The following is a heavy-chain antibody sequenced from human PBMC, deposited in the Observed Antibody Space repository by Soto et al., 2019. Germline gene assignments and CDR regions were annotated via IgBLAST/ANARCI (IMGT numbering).Heavy chain of an antibody. D-gene: IGHD1-7*01. Sequence: SETLSLTCAVSGGSFTSNNWWTWVRQPPGQGLEWIGEIYRTGSTNYNPSLKSRVAISLDKSEKQISLKVTSLTAADTAVYYCASRDPGTSVDYWGQGTLVTVSS. CDR3: ASRDPGTSVDY. CDR2: IYRTGST. V-gene: IGHV4-4*02. CDR1: GGSFTSNNW. J-gene: IGHJ4*02.